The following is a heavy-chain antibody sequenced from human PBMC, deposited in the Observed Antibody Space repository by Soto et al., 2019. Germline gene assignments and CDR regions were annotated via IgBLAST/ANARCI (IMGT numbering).Heavy chain of an antibody. V-gene: IGHV4-31*03. CDR3: VRDGTTMVRGVIKRWLDP. Sequence: SETLSLTCTVSGASISSGGYYWSWIRQHPGKGLEWIGYIYYSGSTYYNPSLKSRVTISADTSKNQFSLKLNSVTAADTAVYYCVRDGTTMVRGVIKRWLDPWGQGTLVTVS. J-gene: IGHJ5*02. CDR1: GASISSGGYY. D-gene: IGHD3-10*01. CDR2: IYYSGST.